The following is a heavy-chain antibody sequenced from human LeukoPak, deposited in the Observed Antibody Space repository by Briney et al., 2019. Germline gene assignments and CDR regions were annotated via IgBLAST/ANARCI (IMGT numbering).Heavy chain of an antibody. D-gene: IGHD6-19*01. Sequence: AGGSLRLSCAASGFTFSSDDMHWVRHATGKGLEWVSAIGTAGDTYYPGSVKGRFTISRENAKNSLYLQMNSLRAGDTAVYYCARAVAGTLPLFDYWGQGTLVTVSS. CDR1: GFTFSSDD. J-gene: IGHJ4*02. CDR3: ARAVAGTLPLFDY. V-gene: IGHV3-13*01. CDR2: IGTAGDT.